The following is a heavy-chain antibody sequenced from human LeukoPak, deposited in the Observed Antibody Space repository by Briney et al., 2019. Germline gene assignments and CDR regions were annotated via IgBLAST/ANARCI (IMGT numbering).Heavy chain of an antibody. J-gene: IGHJ6*03. CDR3: GRDALVGYFSYYYMDV. Sequence: SETLSLTCTVSGVSISSHYWTWIRQSPVKGLEWIGDISNSGSTSYNPSLKSRVTISIDTSKNQFSLKPSSVTAADTAVYYCGRDALVGYFSYYYMDVWGKGTTVTVSS. D-gene: IGHD2-15*01. CDR2: ISNSGST. V-gene: IGHV4-59*11. CDR1: GVSISSHY.